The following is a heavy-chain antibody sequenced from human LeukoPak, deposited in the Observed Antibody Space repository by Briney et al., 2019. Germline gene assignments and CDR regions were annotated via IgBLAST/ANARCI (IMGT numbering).Heavy chain of an antibody. CDR1: GFTFSSYS. V-gene: IGHV3-21*04. CDR3: AKPLGWELNICDY. Sequence: GGSLRLSCAASGFTFSSYSMNWVRQAPGKGLEWVSSISSSSSYIYYADSVKGRFTISRDNSKNTLYLQMNSLRAEDTTVYYCAKPLGWELNICDYWGQGTLVTVSS. D-gene: IGHD1-26*01. CDR2: ISSSSSYI. J-gene: IGHJ4*02.